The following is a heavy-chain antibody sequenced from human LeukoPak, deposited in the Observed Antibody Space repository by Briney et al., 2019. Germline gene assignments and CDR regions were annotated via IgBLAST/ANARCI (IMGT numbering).Heavy chain of an antibody. V-gene: IGHV5-51*01. J-gene: IGHJ3*02. CDR3: ARQMGATTRSHAFDI. CDR2: IYPGDSDT. Sequence: GESLKISCKVSGYSFTSYWIGWVRQMPGKGLEWMGIIYPGDSDTRCSPSFQGQVTISADKSISTAYLQWSSLKASDTAMYYCARQMGATTRSHAFDIWGQGTMVTVSS. CDR1: GYSFTSYW. D-gene: IGHD1-26*01.